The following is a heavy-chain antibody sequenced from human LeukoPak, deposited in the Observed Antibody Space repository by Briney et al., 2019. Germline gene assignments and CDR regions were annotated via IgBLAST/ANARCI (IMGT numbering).Heavy chain of an antibody. CDR1: GGTFSSYA. J-gene: IGHJ6*04. D-gene: IGHD3-10*01. CDR2: TNPIFGTA. V-gene: IGHV1-69*01. Sequence: SVKVSCKASGGTFSSYAISWVRQAPGQGLEWMGGTNPIFGTANYAQKFQGRVTITADESTSTAYMELSSLRSEDTAVYYCARDRGGSGSYGYYYYGMDVWGKGSTVTVSS. CDR3: ARDRGGSGSYGYYYYGMDV.